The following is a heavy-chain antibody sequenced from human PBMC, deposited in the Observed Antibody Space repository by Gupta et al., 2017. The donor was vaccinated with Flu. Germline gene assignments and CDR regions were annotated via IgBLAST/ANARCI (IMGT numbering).Heavy chain of an antibody. V-gene: IGHV1-2*06. J-gene: IGHJ5*02. CDR1: EYTFTAYY. CDR3: AREKHCSTSSCYRWFDP. Sequence: QVQLVQSGAEVKKPGASVKVSCKASEYTFTAYYIHWVRQAPGQGLEWMGRINPHSGTTNYEQKFQGRVTVTMDTSISTAYMDLSRLRSDDTAVYYGAREKHCSTSSCYRWFDPWGQGTLVTVSS. CDR2: INPHSGTT. D-gene: IGHD2-2*02.